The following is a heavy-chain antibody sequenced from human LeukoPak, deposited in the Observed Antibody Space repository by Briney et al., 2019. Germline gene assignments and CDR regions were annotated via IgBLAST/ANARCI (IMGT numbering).Heavy chain of an antibody. CDR3: ARGTKWLSMYNWFDP. V-gene: IGHV4-34*01. D-gene: IGHD3-22*01. Sequence: TSETLSLTCAVYGGSFSGYYWSWIRQPPGKGLEWIGEINHSGSTNYNPSLKSRVTISVDTSKNQFSLKLSSVTAADTAVYYCARGTKWLSMYNWFDPWGQGTLVTVSS. CDR2: INHSGST. J-gene: IGHJ5*02. CDR1: GGSFSGYY.